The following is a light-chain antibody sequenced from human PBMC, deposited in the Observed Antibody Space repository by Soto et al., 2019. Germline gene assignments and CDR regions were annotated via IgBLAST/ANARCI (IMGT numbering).Light chain of an antibody. J-gene: IGLJ1*01. CDR1: SSDVGNYNY. V-gene: IGLV2-14*01. CDR3: SSYTTSSAPYV. CDR2: EVT. Sequence: QSVLTQPASVSGSPGQSITISCTGTSSDVGNYNYVSWYQQHPGKAPKVIIYEVTTRPSGVSNRFSGSKSGNTASLTISGLQAEDEADYYCSSYTTSSAPYVFGTGTKLTVL.